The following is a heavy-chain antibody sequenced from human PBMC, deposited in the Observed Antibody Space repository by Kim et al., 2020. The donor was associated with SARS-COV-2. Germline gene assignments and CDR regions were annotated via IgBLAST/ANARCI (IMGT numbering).Heavy chain of an antibody. D-gene: IGHD2-21*01. CDR1: GFTFSSYG. CDR2: ISGSGSST. Sequence: GGSLRLSCAGSGFTFSSYGMSWVRQAPGKGLEWVAAISGSGSSTYYADSVKGRFTISRDNSKNTLYLQMSSLRADDTAVYYCATQYGNTCSLCVAAFDI. CDR3: ATQYGNTCSLCVAAFDI. V-gene: IGHV3-23*01. J-gene: IGHJ3*02.